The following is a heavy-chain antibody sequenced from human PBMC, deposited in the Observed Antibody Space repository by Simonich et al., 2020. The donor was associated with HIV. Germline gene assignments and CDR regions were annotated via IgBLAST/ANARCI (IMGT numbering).Heavy chain of an antibody. CDR1: GGSFRGYY. D-gene: IGHD3-3*01. CDR3: ARRDRELILYFDY. J-gene: IGHJ4*02. V-gene: IGHV4-34*01. CDR2: INHRGIH. Sequence: QVQLQQWGAGLLKPSETLSLTCAVYGGSFRGYYWSWIRQPPGKGLEWIGEINHRGIHNYKASLNSRATISVDKSKNQFSLKLRSVTAADTAIYYCARRDRELILYFDYWGQGNLVTVSS.